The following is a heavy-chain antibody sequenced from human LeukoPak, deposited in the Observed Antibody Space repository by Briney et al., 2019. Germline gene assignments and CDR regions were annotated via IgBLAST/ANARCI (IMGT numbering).Heavy chain of an antibody. CDR2: ISSVSNAI. CDR1: GFTFGSYS. V-gene: IGHV3-48*04. Sequence: GGSLRLSCAASGFTFGSYSMNWVRQAPGKGLEWLAYISSVSNAIYYADSVRGRSTISRDNAKNSLYLQMNSLRAEDTAVYYCAKWVGTLGSLDYWGQGTLVTVSS. J-gene: IGHJ4*02. CDR3: AKWVGTLGSLDY. D-gene: IGHD4-23*01.